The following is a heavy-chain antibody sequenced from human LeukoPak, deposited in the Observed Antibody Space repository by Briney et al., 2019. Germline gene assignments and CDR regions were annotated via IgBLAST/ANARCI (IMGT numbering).Heavy chain of an antibody. CDR1: GGTFSSYA. V-gene: IGHV1-69*04. Sequence: SVKVSCKASGGTFSSYAISWVRQAPGQGLEWMGRIIPILGIANYAQKFQGRVTITADKPTSTAYMELSSLRSEDTAVYYCARLSTVVPSENWGQGTLVTVSS. CDR2: IIPILGIA. D-gene: IGHD4-17*01. CDR3: ARLSTVVPSEN. J-gene: IGHJ4*02.